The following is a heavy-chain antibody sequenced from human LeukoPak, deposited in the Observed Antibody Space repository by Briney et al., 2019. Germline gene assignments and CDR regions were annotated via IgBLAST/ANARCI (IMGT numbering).Heavy chain of an antibody. CDR1: GFTFSSYW. CDR3: ARYWYCSSTSCYHFDY. Sequence: GGSLRLSSAASGFTFSSYWMSWVRQAPGKGLEWVANTKQDGSEKYYVDSVKGRFTISRDNAKNSLYLQMNSLRAEDTAVYYCARYWYCSSTSCYHFDYWGQGTLVTVSS. V-gene: IGHV3-7*01. CDR2: TKQDGSEK. D-gene: IGHD2-2*01. J-gene: IGHJ4*02.